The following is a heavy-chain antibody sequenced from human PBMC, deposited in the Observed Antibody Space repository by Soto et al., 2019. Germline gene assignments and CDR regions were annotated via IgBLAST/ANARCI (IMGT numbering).Heavy chain of an antibody. Sequence: QVKLQESGPGLVKPSGTLSLTCAVSGGSISSSNWWSWVRQPPGKGLEWIGEIYHSGNTNYNPSLKRRXTXAXDKSRNQSSLKLSSVTAADAAVYHCGRRWGEGRVDYWGQGTLVTVSS. CDR2: IYHSGNT. V-gene: IGHV4-4*02. CDR3: GRRWGEGRVDY. J-gene: IGHJ4*02. D-gene: IGHD3-10*01. CDR1: GGSISSSNW.